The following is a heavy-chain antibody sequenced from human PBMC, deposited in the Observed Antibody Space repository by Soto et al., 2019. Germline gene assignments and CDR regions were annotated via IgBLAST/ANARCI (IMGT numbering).Heavy chain of an antibody. D-gene: IGHD3-22*01. J-gene: IGHJ4*02. CDR2: IIPMFGTT. Sequence: QVQLVQSGAEVRKPGSSVKVSCQASGGTLNNYAFTWVRQTHGQGLEWMGGIIPMFGTTNYAQKFQGRLTITADESTSTAYMDLTSLRSEDTAVYYCARVGIRSYDDSTGYYGLWVQGTRVTVSS. CDR1: GGTLNNYA. V-gene: IGHV1-69*01. CDR3: ARVGIRSYDDSTGYYGL.